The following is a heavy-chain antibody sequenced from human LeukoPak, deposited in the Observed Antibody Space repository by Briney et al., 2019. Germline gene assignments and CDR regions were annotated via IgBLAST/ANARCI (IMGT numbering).Heavy chain of an antibody. J-gene: IGHJ4*02. CDR3: ARDRHSSVDY. CDR2: IKQDGSEK. CDR1: GFTFATYT. V-gene: IGHV3-7*01. Sequence: PGGSLRLSCTGAGFTFATYTFNWVRQAPGKGLEWVANIKQDGSEKYYVDSVKGRFTISRDNAKNSLYLQLISLRAEDTAVYYCARDRHSSVDYWGQGTLVTVSS. D-gene: IGHD3-22*01.